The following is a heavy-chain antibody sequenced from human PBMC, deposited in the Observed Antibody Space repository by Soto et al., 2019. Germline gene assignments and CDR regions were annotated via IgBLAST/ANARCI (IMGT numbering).Heavy chain of an antibody. CDR1: GGSFSGYY. CDR2: INHSGST. J-gene: IGHJ4*02. V-gene: IGHV4-34*01. Sequence: PSETLSLTCAVYGGSFSGYYWSWIRQPPGKGLEWIGEINHSGSTNYNPSLKSRVTISVDTSKNQFSLKLSSVTAADTAVYYCARVLISSGSFDYWGQGTLVT. CDR3: ARVLISSGSFDY. D-gene: IGHD3-10*01.